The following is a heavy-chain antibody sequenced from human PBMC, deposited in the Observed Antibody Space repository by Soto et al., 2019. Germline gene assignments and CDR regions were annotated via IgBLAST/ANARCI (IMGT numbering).Heavy chain of an antibody. CDR1: GGSISSYY. J-gene: IGHJ4*02. Sequence: SETLSLTCTVSGGSISSYYWSWIRQPPGKGLEWIGYIYYSGSTNYNPSLKSRVTISVDTSKNQFSLKLSSVTAADTAVYYCARATTVYDFWSGYLTGTFDYWGQGTLVTVSS. CDR2: IYYSGST. V-gene: IGHV4-59*01. D-gene: IGHD3-3*01. CDR3: ARATTVYDFWSGYLTGTFDY.